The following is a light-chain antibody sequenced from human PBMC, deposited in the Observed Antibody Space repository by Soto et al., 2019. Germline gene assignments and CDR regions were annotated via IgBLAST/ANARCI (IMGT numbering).Light chain of an antibody. CDR2: GAS. J-gene: IGKJ5*01. V-gene: IGKV3-20*01. Sequence: EGVLTQSQGTLSLSLGERATLSCRASQSVSSNYLAWYQQKPGQAPRLLIYGASSRATGIPDRFSGSGSGTDFTLTISRLEPEDFAVYYCQQYGSSPMTFGQGTRLEI. CDR3: QQYGSSPMT. CDR1: QSVSSNY.